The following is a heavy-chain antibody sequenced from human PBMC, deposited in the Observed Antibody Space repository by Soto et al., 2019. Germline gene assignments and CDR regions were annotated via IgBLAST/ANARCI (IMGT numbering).Heavy chain of an antibody. CDR2: IYYSGST. CDR1: GGSISSGGYY. CDR3: ARVIGFYDILTGYYTALFDY. D-gene: IGHD3-9*01. J-gene: IGHJ4*02. Sequence: SETLSLTCTVSGGSISSGGYYWSWIRQHPGKGLEWIGYIYYSGSTYYNPSLKSRVTISVDTSKNQFSLKLSSVTAADTAVYYRARVIGFYDILTGYYTALFDYWGQGTLVTVSS. V-gene: IGHV4-31*03.